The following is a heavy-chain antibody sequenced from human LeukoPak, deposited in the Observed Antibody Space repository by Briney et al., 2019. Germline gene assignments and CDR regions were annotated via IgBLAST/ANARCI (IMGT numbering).Heavy chain of an antibody. CDR1: GYTFTSYG. V-gene: IGHV1-18*01. J-gene: IGHJ6*02. D-gene: IGHD3-9*01. CDR2: ISAYNGNT. CDR3: ARARSLRYCDWLLYYYYYGMDV. Sequence: GASVKVSCKASGYTFTSYGISWVRQAPGQGLEWMGWISAYNGNTNYAQKLQGRVTMTTDTSTSTAYMELRSLRSDDTAVYYCARARSLRYCDWLLYYYYYGMDVWGQGTTVTVSS.